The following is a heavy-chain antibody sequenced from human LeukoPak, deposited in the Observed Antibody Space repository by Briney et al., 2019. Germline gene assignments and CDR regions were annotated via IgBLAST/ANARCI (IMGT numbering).Heavy chain of an antibody. CDR2: IYYSGST. D-gene: IGHD6-6*01. V-gene: IGHV4-30-4*01. Sequence: SQTLSLTCTVSGGSISSGDYYWSWIRQPPGKGLEWIGYIYYSGSTYYNPSLKSRVTISVDTSKNQFSLKLSSVTAADTAVYYCVREDPEAHKFDYWGQGTLVTVSS. CDR1: GGSISSGDYY. CDR3: VREDPEAHKFDY. J-gene: IGHJ4*02.